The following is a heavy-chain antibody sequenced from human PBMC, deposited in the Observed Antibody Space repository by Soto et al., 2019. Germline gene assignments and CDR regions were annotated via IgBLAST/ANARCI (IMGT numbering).Heavy chain of an antibody. J-gene: IGHJ4*02. CDR2: INVGTGDT. Sequence: ASVKVSCKASGYTFTAYAMDWVRQTPGQRLEWVGWINVGTGDTEYSQQFQGRVNITRDTSARTLYMELSSLRSEDTAVYYCARGVDTSMSAPLDYWGQGTLVTVSS. V-gene: IGHV1-3*01. D-gene: IGHD5-18*01. CDR1: GYTFTAYA. CDR3: ARGVDTSMSAPLDY.